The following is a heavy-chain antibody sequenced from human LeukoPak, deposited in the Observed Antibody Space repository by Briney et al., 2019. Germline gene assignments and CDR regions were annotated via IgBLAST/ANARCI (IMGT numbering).Heavy chain of an antibody. D-gene: IGHD3-16*02. Sequence: GGSLRLSCAASGFTFSSYGMRWVRQAPGKGLEWVAFISYDGSNENIADSVKGRFIISRDNSKNTLYLQMNSLRAEDTAVYYCAKGPAPRLGEFSYHALVDYWGQGTLVTVSS. CDR3: AKGPAPRLGEFSYHALVDY. V-gene: IGHV3-30*18. CDR2: ISYDGSNE. J-gene: IGHJ4*02. CDR1: GFTFSSYG.